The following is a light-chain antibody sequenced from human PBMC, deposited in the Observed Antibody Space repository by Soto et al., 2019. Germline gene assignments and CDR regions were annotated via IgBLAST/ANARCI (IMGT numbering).Light chain of an antibody. J-gene: IGLJ2*01. V-gene: IGLV2-14*01. CDR3: SSYTSSSTLV. Sequence: QSALTQPASVSGSPGQSITISCTGTSSDVGGYNYVSWYQQHPGIAPKLLIYDVTNRPSGVSNRFSGSKSGNTAYLTISGLQAEDEADYYCSSYTSSSTLVFGGGTKLTVL. CDR1: SSDVGGYNY. CDR2: DVT.